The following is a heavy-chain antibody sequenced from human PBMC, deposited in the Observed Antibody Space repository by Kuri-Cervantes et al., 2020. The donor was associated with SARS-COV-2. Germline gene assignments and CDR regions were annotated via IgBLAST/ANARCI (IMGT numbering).Heavy chain of an antibody. J-gene: IGHJ4*02. CDR2: IKQDGSEK. V-gene: IGHV3-7*04. CDR3: ARGVLNCTNGVCYLDY. Sequence: GESLKISCAASGFTFSSYWMSWVRQAPGKGLEWVANIKQDGSEKYYVDSVKGRFTISRDNAKNSLYLQMNSLRAEDTSVYYCARGVLNCTNGVCYLDYWGQGTLVTVSS. CDR1: GFTFSSYW. D-gene: IGHD2-8*01.